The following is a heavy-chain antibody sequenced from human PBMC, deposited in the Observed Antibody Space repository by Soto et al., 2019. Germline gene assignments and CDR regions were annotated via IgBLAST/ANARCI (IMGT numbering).Heavy chain of an antibody. CDR3: AREYCSGGSCYQYFQH. J-gene: IGHJ1*01. CDR2: ISSGGGTI. V-gene: IGHV3-11*01. D-gene: IGHD2-15*01. CDR1: GFTFSDYY. Sequence: QVQLVESGGGLVKPGGSLRLSCAASGFTFSDYYMSWIRQAPGKGLEWVSYISSGGGTIYYADSVKGRFTISRDNAKSSLYLQMNSLRAEDTAVYCCAREYCSGGSCYQYFQHWGQGTLVTVSS.